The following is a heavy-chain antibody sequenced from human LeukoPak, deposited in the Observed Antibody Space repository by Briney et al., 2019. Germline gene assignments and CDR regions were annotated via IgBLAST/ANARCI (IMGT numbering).Heavy chain of an antibody. D-gene: IGHD3-3*01. CDR1: GFTFSSYA. J-gene: IGHJ5*02. CDR3: ARSLRFLEWDNWFDP. V-gene: IGHV3-23*01. Sequence: PGGSLRLSCAASGFTFSSYAMSWVRQAPGKGLEWVSAISGSGGSTYYADSEKGRFTISRDNSKNTLYLQMNSLRAEDTAVYYCARSLRFLEWDNWFDPWGQGTLVTVSS. CDR2: ISGSGGST.